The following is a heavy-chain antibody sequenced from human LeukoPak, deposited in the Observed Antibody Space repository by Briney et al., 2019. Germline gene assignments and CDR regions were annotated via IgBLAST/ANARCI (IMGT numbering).Heavy chain of an antibody. D-gene: IGHD4-23*01. CDR2: MNPNSGDA. CDR3: ARSNFDGNVHFDY. J-gene: IGHJ4*02. V-gene: IGHV1-8*02. Sequence: ASVRVSCKAPGYSFTSYDINWVRQATGQGLEWIGWMNPNSGDADYTQKFKGRVTFTRDTSTRTAYMEVNSLGSEDTAVYYCARSNFDGNVHFDYWGQGTLVTVSS. CDR1: GYSFTSYD.